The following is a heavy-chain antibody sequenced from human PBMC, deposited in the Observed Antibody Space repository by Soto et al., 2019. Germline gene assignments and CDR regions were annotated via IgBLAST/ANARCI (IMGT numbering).Heavy chain of an antibody. Sequence: EVQLLESGGGLVQPGGSLRLSCAASGFTFSSYAMSWVRQAPGKGLEWVSAISGSGGSTYYADSVKGRFTISRDNSKNMLFMQLMSLGAEDTAVYYCAKFYCTGRSCYSYFDYPDQRTLVTVSS. V-gene: IGHV3-23*01. CDR2: ISGSGGST. D-gene: IGHD2-15*01. J-gene: IGHJ4*02. CDR1: GFTFSSYA. CDR3: AKFYCTGRSCYSYFDY.